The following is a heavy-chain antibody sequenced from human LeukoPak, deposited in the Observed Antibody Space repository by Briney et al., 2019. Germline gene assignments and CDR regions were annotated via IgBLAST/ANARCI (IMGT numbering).Heavy chain of an antibody. CDR1: GYTFTHYY. Sequence: ASVKVSCKASGYTFTHYYMHWVRQAPGQGLEWMGRINPSSGSTSYAQKFQGRVTMTRDVSTSTVYMELSSLRSEDTAVYYCARALVLLWFGEIDYWGQGTLVTVSS. D-gene: IGHD3-10*01. J-gene: IGHJ4*02. CDR2: INPSSGST. V-gene: IGHV1-46*01. CDR3: ARALVLLWFGEIDY.